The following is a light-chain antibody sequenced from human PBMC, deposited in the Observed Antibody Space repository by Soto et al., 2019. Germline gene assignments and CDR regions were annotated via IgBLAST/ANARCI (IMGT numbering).Light chain of an antibody. CDR1: STNIGSRT. CDR3: AAWDDSLNGVV. Sequence: QSVLTQPPSASGTPGQRVTISCSGSSTNIGSRTVNWYQQVPGTAPKLLIYSSNLRPSGVPDRFSGSKSGTSASLAISGLQSEDEADYCCAAWDDSLNGVVFGGGTKVTVL. J-gene: IGLJ2*01. V-gene: IGLV1-44*01. CDR2: SSN.